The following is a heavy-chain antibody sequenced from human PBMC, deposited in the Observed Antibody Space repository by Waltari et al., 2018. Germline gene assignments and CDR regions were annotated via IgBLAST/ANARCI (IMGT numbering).Heavy chain of an antibody. D-gene: IGHD6-13*01. Sequence: EVQLVQSGAEVKKPGATVKISCKASGYTFTDYYMHWVQQAPGKGLEWMGRVDPEEGETIYAHKFHGRVTITADTVTYTAYTELSSLRSEDTAVDYCASGSIAAAGTKYMDVWGKGTTVTVSS. CDR3: ASGSIAAAGTKYMDV. CDR2: VDPEEGET. J-gene: IGHJ6*03. CDR1: GYTFTDYY. V-gene: IGHV1-69-2*01.